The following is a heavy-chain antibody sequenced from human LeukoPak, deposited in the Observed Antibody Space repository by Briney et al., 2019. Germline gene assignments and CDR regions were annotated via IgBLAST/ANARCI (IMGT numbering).Heavy chain of an antibody. CDR3: ARDLIATYYYDSSAFR. J-gene: IGHJ4*02. CDR2: IYSGGST. CDR1: GFTVSSNY. Sequence: GGSLRLSCTASGFTVSSNYMSWVRQAPGKGLEWVSVIYSGGSTYYADSVKGRFTISRDNSKNTLYLQMNSLRAEDTAVYYCARDLIATYYYDSSAFRWGQGTLVTVSS. V-gene: IGHV3-66*01. D-gene: IGHD3-22*01.